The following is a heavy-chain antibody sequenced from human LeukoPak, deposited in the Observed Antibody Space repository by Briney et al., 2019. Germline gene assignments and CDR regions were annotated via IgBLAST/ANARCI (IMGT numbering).Heavy chain of an antibody. D-gene: IGHD1-1*01. J-gene: IGHJ6*03. CDR2: ISAYNGNT. CDR1: GYTFTSYG. V-gene: IGHV1-18*01. CDR3: ARVATGTTSYYYYYMDV. Sequence: ASVTVSCKASGYTFTSYGISWVRQAPGQGLEWIGWISAYNGNTNYAQTLQGRVTMTTDTSTSTAYMELRSLRADDTAVYYCARVATGTTSYYYYYMDVWGKGTTVTVSS.